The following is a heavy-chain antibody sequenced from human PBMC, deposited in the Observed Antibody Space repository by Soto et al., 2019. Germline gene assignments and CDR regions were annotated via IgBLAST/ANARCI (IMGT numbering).Heavy chain of an antibody. J-gene: IGHJ4*02. CDR2: IHATGRT. D-gene: IGHD3-16*01. CDR3: ARESNGGTYRFDY. V-gene: IGHV4-4*07. CDR1: GGSLSTYY. Sequence: SETLSLTCTVSGGSLSTYYWSWIRQPAGERLEWIGRIHATGRTNYNPSLKSRVTLSVDTSKNQFSLTVSSVTAADTAVYYCARESNGGTYRFDYWGQGTLVTVSS.